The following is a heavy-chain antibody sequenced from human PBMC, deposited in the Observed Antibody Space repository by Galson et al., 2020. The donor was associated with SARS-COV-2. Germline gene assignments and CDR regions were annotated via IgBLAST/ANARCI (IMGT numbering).Heavy chain of an antibody. CDR2: INHSGST. CDR1: GGSFSGYY. D-gene: IGHD6-13*01. V-gene: IGHV4-34*01. CDR3: ARVAMYSSSWDLGQWLKPFDY. Sequence: SETLSLTCAVYGGSFSGYYWSWIRQPPGKGLEWIGEINHSGSTNYNPSLKSRVTISVDTSKNQFSLKLSSVTAADTAVYYCARVAMYSSSWDLGQWLKPFDYWGQGTLVTVSS. J-gene: IGHJ4*02.